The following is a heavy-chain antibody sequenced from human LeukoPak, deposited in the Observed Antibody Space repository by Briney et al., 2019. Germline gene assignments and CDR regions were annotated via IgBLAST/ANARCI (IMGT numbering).Heavy chain of an antibody. CDR3: ASSSIAARLN. V-gene: IGHV3-53*01. D-gene: IGHD6-6*01. CDR1: GFTVSSNY. J-gene: IGHJ4*02. Sequence: GGSLRLSCAASGFTVSSNYMSWVRQAPGKGLEWVSVTYSGGDTYYADSVKGRFTISRDNAKNSLYLQMNSLRAEDTAVYYCASSSIAARLNWGQGTLVTVSS. CDR2: TYSGGDT.